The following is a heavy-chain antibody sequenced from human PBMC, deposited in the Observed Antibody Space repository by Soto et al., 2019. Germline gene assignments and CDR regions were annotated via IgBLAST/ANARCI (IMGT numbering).Heavy chain of an antibody. CDR2: IHDGGTT. Sequence: SETLSLTCSVSGDSMNTYFWTWIRQPPGKGLEWIGYIHDGGTTNYNPSLKSRAAISVDTSKNQFSLNLTSVTAADTAMYYCARSFTYGAQRFDYWGQGALVTVSS. CDR3: ARSFTYGAQRFDY. V-gene: IGHV4-59*01. D-gene: IGHD3-10*01. J-gene: IGHJ4*02. CDR1: GDSMNTYF.